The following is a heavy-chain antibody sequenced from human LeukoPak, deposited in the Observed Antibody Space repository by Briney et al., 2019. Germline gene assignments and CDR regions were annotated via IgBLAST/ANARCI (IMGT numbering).Heavy chain of an antibody. Sequence: PGGPLRLPCAASVYTFCRYGVLWVRLGPGKGLVWVSRINEDGSSTSYAESVRGRFTISRDNAKNTLYLQMNSLRAEDAAVYYCTTDTFGARESWGQGTLVTVSS. J-gene: IGHJ4*02. CDR3: TTDTFGARES. CDR1: VYTFCRYG. V-gene: IGHV3-74*01. CDR2: INEDGSST. D-gene: IGHD3-10*01.